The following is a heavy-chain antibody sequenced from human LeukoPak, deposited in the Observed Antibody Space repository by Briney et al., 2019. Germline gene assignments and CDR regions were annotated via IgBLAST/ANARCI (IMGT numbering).Heavy chain of an antibody. CDR3: AKDLLPTLYDSSGYYYIPAGY. J-gene: IGHJ4*02. V-gene: IGHV3-73*01. D-gene: IGHD3-22*01. CDR2: IRSKANSYAT. CDR1: GFTFSGSA. Sequence: FLRLSCAASGFTFSGSAMHWVRQASGKGLEWVGRIRSKANSYATAYAASVKGRFTISRDDSKNTAYLQMNSLKTEDTAVYYCAKDLLPTLYDSSGYYYIPAGYWGQGTLVTVSS.